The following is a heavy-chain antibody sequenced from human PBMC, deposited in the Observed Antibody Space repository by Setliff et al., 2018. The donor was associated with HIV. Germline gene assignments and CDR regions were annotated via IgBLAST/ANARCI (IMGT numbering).Heavy chain of an antibody. CDR1: GGSISGGGYY. V-gene: IGHV4-31*03. CDR3: ARVPRITTLRNAFDI. CDR2: IYYIGNI. D-gene: IGHD3-3*01. Sequence: SETLSLTCTVSGGSISGGGYYWSWIRQHPGKGLDWIGNIYYIGNIDYNPSLKSRVTISIDTSKNQFSLKLSSVTAADTAIYYCARVPRITTLRNAFDIWGQGTMVTVSS. J-gene: IGHJ3*02.